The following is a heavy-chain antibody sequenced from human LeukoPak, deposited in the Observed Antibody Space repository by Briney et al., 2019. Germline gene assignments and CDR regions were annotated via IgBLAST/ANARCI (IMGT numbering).Heavy chain of an antibody. CDR3: AREGGPYRPLDY. CDR2: VNLQGST. CDR1: GGSITNTNY. Sequence: SETLSLTCGVSGGSITNTNYWTWVRQPPGKGLELIGEVNLQGSTNYNPSLMGRAAIAVDTSENHISLQLTSVTAADTAVYYCAREGGPYRPLDYSGQGTLVTVSP. V-gene: IGHV4-4*02. J-gene: IGHJ4*02.